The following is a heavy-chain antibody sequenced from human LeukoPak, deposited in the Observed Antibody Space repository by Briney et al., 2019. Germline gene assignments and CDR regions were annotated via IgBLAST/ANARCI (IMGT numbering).Heavy chain of an antibody. Sequence: GRSLRLSCAASGFTFSSYAMHWVRQAPGKGLEWVAVISYDGSNKYYAYSVKGRFTISRDNSKNTLYLQMTGLRAEDTAVYYCGRVWSPASYFDYWGQGPLVPVS. CDR1: GFTFSSYA. CDR3: GRVWSPASYFDY. V-gene: IGHV3-30*01. J-gene: IGHJ4*02. D-gene: IGHD3-3*01. CDR2: ISYDGSNK.